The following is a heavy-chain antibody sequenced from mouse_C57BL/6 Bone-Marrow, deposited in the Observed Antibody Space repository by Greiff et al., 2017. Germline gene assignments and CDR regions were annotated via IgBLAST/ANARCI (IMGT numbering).Heavy chain of an antibody. CDR3: ALYSNDDYYAMDY. CDR2: INPNNGGT. CDR1: GYTFTDYY. J-gene: IGHJ4*01. V-gene: IGHV1-26*01. Sequence: EVQLQQSGPELVKPGASVKISCKASGYTFTDYYMNWVKQSHGKSLEWIGDINPNNGGTSYNQKFTGKATLTVDKSSSTAYMELRSLTSEDSAVYYCALYSNDDYYAMDYWGQGTSVTVSS. D-gene: IGHD2-12*01.